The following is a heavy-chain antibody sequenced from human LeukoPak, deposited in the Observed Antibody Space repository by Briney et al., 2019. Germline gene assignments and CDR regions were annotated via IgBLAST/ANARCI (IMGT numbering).Heavy chain of an antibody. CDR1: GHSLNTYY. Sequence: PADTLSLTCTLSGHSLNTYYWAWIPQTPGEELEWIAFVASSGTSNYNPSLKSRVSISIDPSKNQFSLALTSVTPADTAVYYCARVVRGVVTSNWFVPWGQGTLVSISS. CDR2: VASSGTS. CDR3: ARVVRGVVTSNWFVP. J-gene: IGHJ5*02. D-gene: IGHD2-21*02. V-gene: IGHV4-59*07.